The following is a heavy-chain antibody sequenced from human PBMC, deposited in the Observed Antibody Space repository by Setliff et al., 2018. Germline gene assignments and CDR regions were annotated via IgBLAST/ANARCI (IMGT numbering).Heavy chain of an antibody. J-gene: IGHJ3*01. V-gene: IGHV4-34*01. CDR2: INHSGST. CDR3: ARSPPYGGHRVFDL. CDR1: GGSFTDHF. D-gene: IGHD4-17*01. Sequence: SETLSLTCAVYGGSFTDHFWSWIRQPPGKGLEWIGEINHSGSTNYNPSLKSRLSISVDASKNQFSLKLTSVSAADTAVYYCARSPPYGGHRVFDLWGQGTMVTVSS.